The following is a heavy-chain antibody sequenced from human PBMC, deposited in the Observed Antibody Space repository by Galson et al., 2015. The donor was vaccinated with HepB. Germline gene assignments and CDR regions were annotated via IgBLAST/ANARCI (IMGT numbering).Heavy chain of an antibody. CDR1: GGIFSSYA. CDR2: IIPVFHTP. CDR3: ARGRENVIYYYTMDV. Sequence: SVKVSCKASGGIFSSYAISWVRQAPGQGLEWMGGIIPVFHTPNYAQKFQGRVTITADESTGTAHMELSSLKSEDTAIYYCARGRENVIYYYTMDVWDQGTTVIVSS. D-gene: IGHD1-26*01. J-gene: IGHJ6*02. V-gene: IGHV1-69*13.